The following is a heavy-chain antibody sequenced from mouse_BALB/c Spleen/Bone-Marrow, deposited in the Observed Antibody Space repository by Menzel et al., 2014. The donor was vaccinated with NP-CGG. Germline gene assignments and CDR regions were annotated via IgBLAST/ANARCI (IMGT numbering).Heavy chain of an antibody. CDR1: GYTFTSYY. Sequence: VQLQQSGAELVKPGASVKLSCKASGYTFTSYYTYWVKQRPGQGLEWFGEINPSNGGTNFNEKFKSKATLTVDKSSSTAYMQLSSLTSEDSAVYYCSRGRRDALDYWGQGTSVTVSS. V-gene: IGHV1S81*02. J-gene: IGHJ4*01. CDR3: SRGRRDALDY. CDR2: INPSNGGT.